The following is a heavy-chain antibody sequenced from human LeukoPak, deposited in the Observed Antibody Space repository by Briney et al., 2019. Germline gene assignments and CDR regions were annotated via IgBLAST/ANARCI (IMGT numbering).Heavy chain of an antibody. J-gene: IGHJ4*02. CDR2: IYYSGST. D-gene: IGHD3-3*01. CDR1: GGSISSSSYY. Sequence: KTSETLSLTCTVSGGSISSSSYYWGWIRRPPGKGLEWIGSIYYSGSTYYNPSLKSRVTISVDTSKNQFSLKLSSVTAADTAVYYCARHGNDYDFWSGYYRDYWGQGTLVTVSS. V-gene: IGHV4-39*01. CDR3: ARHGNDYDFWSGYYRDY.